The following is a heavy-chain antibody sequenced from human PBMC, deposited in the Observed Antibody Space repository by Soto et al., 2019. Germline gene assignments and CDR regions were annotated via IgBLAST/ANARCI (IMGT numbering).Heavy chain of an antibody. V-gene: IGHV1-18*01. D-gene: IGHD3-9*01. J-gene: IGHJ4*02. Sequence: QVQLVQSGAEVKKPGASVKVSCKASGYTFTSYGISWVRQAPGQGLEWMGWISAYTGNTHSAQKIQGRATMPKGNSTSTVYMELRSLRSDATAVYYCARQYDILTGYYVEVGYWGQGTLVTVSS. CDR1: GYTFTSYG. CDR3: ARQYDILTGYYVEVGY. CDR2: ISAYTGNT.